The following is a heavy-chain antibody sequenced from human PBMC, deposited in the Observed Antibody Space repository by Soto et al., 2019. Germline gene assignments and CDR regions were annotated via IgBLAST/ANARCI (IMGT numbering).Heavy chain of an antibody. CDR2: ISSNGGST. J-gene: IGHJ3*01. D-gene: IGHD5-12*01. V-gene: IGHV3-64*01. Sequence: PGGSLRLSCAASGFTFSSYAMHWVRQAPGKGLEYVSAISSNGGSTYYANSVKGRFTISRDNSKNTLYLQMGSLKASDTAMYYCARTLYSGYDLAVWGQGTMVTVSS. CDR3: ARTLYSGYDLAV. CDR1: GFTFSSYA.